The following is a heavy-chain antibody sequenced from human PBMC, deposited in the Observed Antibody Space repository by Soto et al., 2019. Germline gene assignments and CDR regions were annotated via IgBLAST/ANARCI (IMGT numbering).Heavy chain of an antibody. CDR2: VYWTGRN. CDR1: GDSITTNGYY. D-gene: IGHD2-8*01. Sequence: PSETLSLTCSVSGDSITTNGYYWGWIRQPPGKGLQWIGNVYWTGRNFSHPSLTSRVFISVDTSKNEFSLRLTSVTAADTAVYYCARSHYTYGLLIDYWGPGTLVTVSS. V-gene: IGHV4-39*01. CDR3: ARSHYTYGLLIDY. J-gene: IGHJ4*02.